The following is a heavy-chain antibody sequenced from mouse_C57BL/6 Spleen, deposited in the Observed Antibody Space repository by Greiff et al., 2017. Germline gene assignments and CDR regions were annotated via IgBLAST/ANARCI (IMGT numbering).Heavy chain of an antibody. Sequence: VQLQQPGAELVKPGASVKMSCKASGYTFTSYWITWVKQRPGQGLEWIGDIYPGSGSTNYNEKFKSKATLTVDTSSSTAYMQLSSLTSEDSAVYYCAREDDYEGYFDVWGTGTTVTVSA. CDR2: IYPGSGST. CDR1: GYTFTSYW. CDR3: AREDDYEGYFDV. J-gene: IGHJ1*03. V-gene: IGHV1-55*01. D-gene: IGHD2-4*01.